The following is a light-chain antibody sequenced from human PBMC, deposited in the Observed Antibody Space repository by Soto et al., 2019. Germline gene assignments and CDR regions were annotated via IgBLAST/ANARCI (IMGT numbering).Light chain of an antibody. V-gene: IGKV3D-20*02. CDR3: QQRSNWPPWIT. CDR2: GAS. CDR1: QSVSNNY. J-gene: IGKJ5*01. Sequence: EIVLTQSPGTLSLSPGERATLSCRASQSVSNNYLAWYQQKPGQAPRLLIYGASNRATGIPDRFSGSGSGTDFTLTISRLEPEDFAVYYCQQRSNWPPWITFGQGTRLEI.